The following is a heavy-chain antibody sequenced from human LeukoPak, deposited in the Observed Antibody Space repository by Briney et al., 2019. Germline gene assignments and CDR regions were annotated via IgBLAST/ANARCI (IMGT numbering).Heavy chain of an antibody. CDR2: IYYSGST. V-gene: IGHV4-31*03. CDR1: GGSISSGGYY. D-gene: IGHD3-10*01. Sequence: SQTLSLTCTVSGGSISSGGYYWSWIRQHPGKGLEWIGYIYYSGSTYYNPSLKSRVTISVDTSKNQFSLKLSSVTAADTAVYYCARAYGSGSYSIDYWGQGTLVTVSP. J-gene: IGHJ4*02. CDR3: ARAYGSGSYSIDY.